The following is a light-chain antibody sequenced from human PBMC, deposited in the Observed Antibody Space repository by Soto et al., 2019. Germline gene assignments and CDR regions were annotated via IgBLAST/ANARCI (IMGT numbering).Light chain of an antibody. CDR2: EVS. CDR3: QQYFGAWT. V-gene: IGKV1-5*03. Sequence: DFQLTQSPSTLSASVGDRVTITCRASRSLSGWLAWYQQKPGKAPKLLIYEVSTLETGVPSRFSGSGSGTEFTLTINSLQPDDSATYYCQQYFGAWTFGQGTKVEIK. J-gene: IGKJ1*01. CDR1: RSLSGW.